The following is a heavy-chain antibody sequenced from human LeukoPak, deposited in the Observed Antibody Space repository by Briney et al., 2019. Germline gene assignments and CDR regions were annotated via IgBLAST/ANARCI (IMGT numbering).Heavy chain of an antibody. V-gene: IGHV1-46*01. Sequence: ASVKVSCKASGYTFTSYYMHWVRQAPGQGLEWMGIINPSGGSTSYAQKFQGRITMTTDTSTGTAYMELRSPKSDDTAVYYCARNAYGTSSENYFDFWGRGTLVTVSS. CDR2: INPSGGST. D-gene: IGHD6-6*01. CDR1: GYTFTSYY. J-gene: IGHJ4*02. CDR3: ARNAYGTSSENYFDF.